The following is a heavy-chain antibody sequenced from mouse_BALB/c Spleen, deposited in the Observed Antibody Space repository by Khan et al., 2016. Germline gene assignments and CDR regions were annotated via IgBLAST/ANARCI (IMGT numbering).Heavy chain of an antibody. CDR2: ISYSGST. Sequence: EVKLLESGPGLVKPSQSLSLTCTVTGYSITSDYAWNWIRQFAGNKLEWMGYISYSGSTSYNPSLKSRISITRDTSKNQFFLHLNSVTTEDTVTYYCAREGDWGQGTLVTVSA. CDR3: AREGD. J-gene: IGHJ3*01. CDR1: GYSITSDYA. V-gene: IGHV3-2*02.